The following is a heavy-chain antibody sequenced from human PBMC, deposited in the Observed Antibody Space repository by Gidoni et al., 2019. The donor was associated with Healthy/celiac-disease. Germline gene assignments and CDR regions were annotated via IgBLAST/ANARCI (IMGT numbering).Heavy chain of an antibody. J-gene: IGHJ4*02. CDR3: ERGRRGPCTNDVCTVYFFDY. Sequence: VQLQQWGSALLKPAETLSLTCAVYGGSLSAYFWRWIRQPPGKGLEWIGEINHSGSTNYNQYLKSRVTRSVDTSKNQFSLKLSSVTAAETAVYYWERGRRGPCTNDVCTVYFFDYWGQGTLVTVSS. V-gene: IGHV4-34*01. CDR1: GGSLSAYF. CDR2: INHSGST. D-gene: IGHD2-8*01.